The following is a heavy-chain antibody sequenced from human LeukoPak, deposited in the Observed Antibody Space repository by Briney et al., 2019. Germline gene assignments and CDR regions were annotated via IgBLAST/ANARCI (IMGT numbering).Heavy chain of an antibody. Sequence: TGGSLRLSCAVSGFTFSSYAMNWVRQAPGKGLEWVSGISGSGAGTYYADSVKGRFTISRDNSKNTLYLQMNSLRAEDTAVYYCAKMVREFYTISYYFDHWGQGTLVTVSS. J-gene: IGHJ4*02. V-gene: IGHV3-23*01. CDR2: ISGSGAGT. D-gene: IGHD2-8*01. CDR1: GFTFSSYA. CDR3: AKMVREFYTISYYFDH.